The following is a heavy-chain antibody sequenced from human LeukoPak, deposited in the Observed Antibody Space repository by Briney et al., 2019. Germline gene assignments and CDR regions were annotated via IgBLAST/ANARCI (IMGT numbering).Heavy chain of an antibody. CDR2: IYYSGST. D-gene: IGHD5-18*01. Sequence: PSETLSLTCTVSGGSISSYYWSWIRQPPGKGLEWIGYIYYSGSTNYNPSLKSRVTISVDTSKNQFSLKLSSVTAADTAVYYCARPVGVGYSYDDYYGMDVWGQGTTVTVSS. V-gene: IGHV4-59*01. CDR1: GGSISSYY. CDR3: ARPVGVGYSYDDYYGMDV. J-gene: IGHJ6*02.